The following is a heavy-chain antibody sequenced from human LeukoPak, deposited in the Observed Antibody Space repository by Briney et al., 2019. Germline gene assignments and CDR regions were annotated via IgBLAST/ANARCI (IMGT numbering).Heavy chain of an antibody. J-gene: IGHJ4*02. CDR1: GGSFSGYY. Sequence: SETLSLTCAVYGGSFSGYYWSWIRQPPGKGLEWIGEINHSGSTNYNPSLKSRVTISVDTSKNQFSLKLSSVTAADTAVYYCASSKVGAGDYWGRGTLVTVSS. CDR2: INHSGST. V-gene: IGHV4-34*01. CDR3: ASSKVGAGDY. D-gene: IGHD1-26*01.